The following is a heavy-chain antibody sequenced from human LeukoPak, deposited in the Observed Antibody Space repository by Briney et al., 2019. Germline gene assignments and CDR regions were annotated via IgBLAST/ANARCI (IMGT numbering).Heavy chain of an antibody. CDR2: ITPNADRT. V-gene: IGHV3-23*01. D-gene: IGHD3-22*01. Sequence: GGSLRLSCAASGFTFGSYGMSWVRQAPGKGLEWVSFITPNADRTSYADSVEGRFAISRDNPRNTLYMQMNSLRDEDTALYYCAIMHGFYDGSGYWVQWGQGTLVTVSS. J-gene: IGHJ1*01. CDR1: GFTFGSYG. CDR3: AIMHGFYDGSGYWVQ.